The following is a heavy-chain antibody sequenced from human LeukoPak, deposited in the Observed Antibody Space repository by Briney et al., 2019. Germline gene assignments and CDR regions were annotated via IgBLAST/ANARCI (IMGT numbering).Heavy chain of an antibody. CDR1: GYSISSGYY. D-gene: IGHD6-13*01. CDR2: LYHSDSI. V-gene: IGHV4-38-2*01. CDR3: ARQHDSYQYYYVDV. J-gene: IGHJ6*03. Sequence: PSETLSLTCAVSGYSISSGYYWIWIRQPTGKGLEWIGSLYHSDSIYYNPSLESRVTMSVDTSKNQFSLKLSFVTAADTAVYYCARQHDSYQYYYVDVWGKGTTVTVSS.